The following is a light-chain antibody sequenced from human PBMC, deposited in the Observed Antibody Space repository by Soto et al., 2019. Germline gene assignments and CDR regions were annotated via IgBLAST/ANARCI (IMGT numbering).Light chain of an antibody. V-gene: IGKV1-33*01. CDR1: EDINNY. CDR2: DAS. Sequence: DIQLTQSPSALSASVGDRVTITCQASEDINNYLNWYQQKPGKAPELLIYDASDLETGVPSRFSGSVSGSDFTFTINNVQPEDVATYFCQHYHTLPPELTFGQGTRLENK. CDR3: QHYHTLPPELT. J-gene: IGKJ5*01.